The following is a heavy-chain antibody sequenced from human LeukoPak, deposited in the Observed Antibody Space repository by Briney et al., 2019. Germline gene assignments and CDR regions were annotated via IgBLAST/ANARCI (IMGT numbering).Heavy chain of an antibody. V-gene: IGHV3-7*04. CDR2: IKQDGSEK. CDR3: ARYASGRDV. Sequence: TGGSLRLSCAASGFTFSNYWMTWVRQAPGKGLEWVANIKQDGSEKYYVDSVKGRFTISRDNAKNSLYLQMNSLRAEDTAMYYCARYASGRDVWGQGTTVAVSS. D-gene: IGHD3-10*01. J-gene: IGHJ6*02. CDR1: GFTFSNYW.